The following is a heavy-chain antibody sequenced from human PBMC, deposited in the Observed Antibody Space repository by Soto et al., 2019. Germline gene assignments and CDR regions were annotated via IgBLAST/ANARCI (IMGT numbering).Heavy chain of an antibody. CDR1: SSNK. V-gene: IGHV3-7*03. Sequence: SSNKKSWVLQAPVERRGWVANIKQDGSEKYYVDSVKGRFTISRDNAKNSLYLQMNSLRAEDTAVYYCARGTLYSSSWYLAYYGMDVWGQGSTVPVSS. CDR2: IKQDGSEK. D-gene: IGHD6-13*01. J-gene: IGHJ6*02. CDR3: ARGTLYSSSWYLAYYGMDV.